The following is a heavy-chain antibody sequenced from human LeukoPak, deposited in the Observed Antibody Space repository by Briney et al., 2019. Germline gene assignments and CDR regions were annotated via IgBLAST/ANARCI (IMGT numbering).Heavy chain of an antibody. Sequence: ASVKVSCKASGYTFTSYYMHWVRQAPGRGLEWMGIINPSGGSTSYAQKFQGRVTMTRDTSTSTVYMELSSLRSEDTAVYYCAREAAVAPTPNWFDPWGQGTLVTVSS. V-gene: IGHV1-46*01. D-gene: IGHD2-15*01. CDR2: INPSGGST. CDR3: AREAAVAPTPNWFDP. CDR1: GYTFTSYY. J-gene: IGHJ5*02.